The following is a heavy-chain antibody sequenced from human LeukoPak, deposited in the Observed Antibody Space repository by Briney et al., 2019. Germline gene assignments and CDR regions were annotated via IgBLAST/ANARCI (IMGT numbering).Heavy chain of an antibody. J-gene: IGHJ6*02. CDR1: GFTFSSYS. CDR2: ISSSSSTI. V-gene: IGHV3-48*01. Sequence: GGSLRLSCAASGFTFSSYSMNWVRQAPGKGLEWVSYISSSSSTIYYADSVKGRFTISRDNAKNSLYLQMNSLRAEDTAVYYCAREAGYCSGGSCSLGYYYYGMDVWGQGTTVTVSS. D-gene: IGHD2-15*01. CDR3: AREAGYCSGGSCSLGYYYYGMDV.